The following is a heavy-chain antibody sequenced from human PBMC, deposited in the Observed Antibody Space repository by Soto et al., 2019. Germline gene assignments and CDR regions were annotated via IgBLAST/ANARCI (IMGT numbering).Heavy chain of an antibody. CDR2: TSYTGNT. J-gene: IGHJ3*01. Sequence: SETLSLTCFVSGGSVTSHHWSWSRQFPGQGLQWIAYTSYTGNTNYNPSLQSRVTISLDMSKNQFSLKLSSVTAADTAVYYCVSSRSAIYGDALDVWGQGTMVTVSS. CDR1: GGSVTSHH. D-gene: IGHD2-2*01. CDR3: VSSRSAIYGDALDV. V-gene: IGHV4-59*02.